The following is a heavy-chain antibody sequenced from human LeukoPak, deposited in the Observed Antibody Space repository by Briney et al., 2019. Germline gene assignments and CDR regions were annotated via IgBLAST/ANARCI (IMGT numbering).Heavy chain of an antibody. Sequence: GGSLRLSCAASGFTFSSYGMSWVRQAPGKGLEWVSAISGSGGSTYYADSVKGRFTISRDNSKNTLYLQMNSLRAEDTAVYYCAKDPLVVTAYFDYWGQGTLVTVSS. CDR3: AKDPLVVTAYFDY. CDR1: GFTFSSYG. D-gene: IGHD2-21*02. J-gene: IGHJ4*02. V-gene: IGHV3-23*01. CDR2: ISGSGGST.